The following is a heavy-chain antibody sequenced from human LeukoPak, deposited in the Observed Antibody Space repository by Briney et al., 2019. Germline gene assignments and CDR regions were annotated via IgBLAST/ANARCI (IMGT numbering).Heavy chain of an antibody. J-gene: IGHJ5*02. CDR1: GGSISSYY. CDR2: IYYSGST. V-gene: IGHV4-59*08. CDR3: ARRYSSGRNWFDP. D-gene: IGHD6-19*01. Sequence: SETLSLTCTVSGGSISSYYWSWIRQPPGKGLEWIGSIYYSGSTNYNPSLKSRVTISVDTSKNQFSLKLSSVTAADTAVYYCARRYSSGRNWFDPWGQGTLVTVSS.